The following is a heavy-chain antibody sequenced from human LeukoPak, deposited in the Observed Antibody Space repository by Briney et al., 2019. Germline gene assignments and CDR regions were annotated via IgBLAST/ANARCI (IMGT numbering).Heavy chain of an antibody. CDR3: RVPAAIASSLSDAFDI. D-gene: IGHD2-2*01. V-gene: IGHV3-23*01. Sequence: GGSLRLSCAASGFTFSTFAMSWVRQAPGRGREWVSAISGSGGSTYYANSVKGRFTISRDNSKNTLYLQMNSLRAEDTAVYYCRVPAAIASSLSDAFDIWGQGTMVTVSS. CDR2: ISGSGGST. J-gene: IGHJ3*02. CDR1: GFTFSTFA.